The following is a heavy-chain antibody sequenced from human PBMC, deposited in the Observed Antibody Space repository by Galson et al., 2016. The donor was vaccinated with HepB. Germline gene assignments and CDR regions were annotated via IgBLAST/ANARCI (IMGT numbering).Heavy chain of an antibody. J-gene: IGHJ3*01. Sequence: SVKVSCKASGFSFTGYGMHWVRQTPGQRLEWLGWINAGSGDTKDSQNFQARVTITRDTSASTAYMELTSLTSEDTAVYYCATGFSRVSGAFDLWGQGTMVTVSP. CDR1: GFSFTGYG. CDR3: ATGFSRVSGAFDL. D-gene: IGHD3-9*01. CDR2: INAGSGDT. V-gene: IGHV1-3*01.